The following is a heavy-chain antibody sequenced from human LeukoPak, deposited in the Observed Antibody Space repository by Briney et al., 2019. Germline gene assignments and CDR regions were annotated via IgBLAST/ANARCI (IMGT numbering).Heavy chain of an antibody. Sequence: SGGSLRLSCADSVFTFSSYWMRWVRQAPGKGLEWVANIKQDGSEKYYVDSVKGRFTISRDNAKNSLYLQMNSLRAEDTAVYYCARLDYDFWSGFPDYWGQGSLVTVSS. CDR2: IKQDGSEK. J-gene: IGHJ4*02. CDR1: VFTFSSYW. D-gene: IGHD3-3*01. CDR3: ARLDYDFWSGFPDY. V-gene: IGHV3-7*01.